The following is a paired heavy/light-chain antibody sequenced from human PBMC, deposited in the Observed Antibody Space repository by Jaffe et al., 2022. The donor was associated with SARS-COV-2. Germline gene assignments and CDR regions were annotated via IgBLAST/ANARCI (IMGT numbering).Heavy chain of an antibody. CDR2: MYSTGTT. CDR3: ATGFYDSGGPPRYFDS. CDR1: GNSANSAFY. D-gene: IGHD3-22*01. V-gene: IGHV4-38-2*01. Sequence: QVLLQESGPGLVKPSETLSLICSVSGNSANSAFYWGWIRQPPEGGLEWIGAMYSTGTTYYNPSLKSRVTISLDMSKSLFSLKLTSVTAADKAVYFCATGFYDSGGPPRYFDSWGQGILVSVSS. J-gene: IGHJ4*02.
Light chain of an antibody. Sequence: SSELTQDPAVSVALGQTVRITCKGDSLFRYYATWYQQKPGQAPVLVMYDEHKRPPGIPDRFSGSSAGSVFSLTITGAQAEDEAHYYCNSRVRDADHVVFGGGTKLTVL. CDR3: NSRVRDADHVV. V-gene: IGLV3-19*01. CDR2: DEH. CDR1: SLFRYY. J-gene: IGLJ2*01.